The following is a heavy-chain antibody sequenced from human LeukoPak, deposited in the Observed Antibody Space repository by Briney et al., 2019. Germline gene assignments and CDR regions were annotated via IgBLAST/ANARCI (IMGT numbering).Heavy chain of an antibody. CDR3: ARHGYDVLSGLFDY. D-gene: IGHD3-3*01. J-gene: IGHJ4*02. CDR1: GGSISTNNYY. CDR2: IFYRGNT. Sequence: TPSETLSLTCTVSGGSISTNNYYWGWIRQPPGKGLEWIGSIFYRGNTYYNPSLKSRVTISIDTSKDQFSLKLTSVTAADTAIFYRARHGYDVLSGLFDYWGQGSLVTVSS. V-gene: IGHV4-39*01.